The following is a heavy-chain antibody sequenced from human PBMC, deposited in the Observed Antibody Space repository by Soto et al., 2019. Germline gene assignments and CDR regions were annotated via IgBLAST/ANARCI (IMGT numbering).Heavy chain of an antibody. J-gene: IGHJ4*02. V-gene: IGHV3-7*01. CDR3: ARVYFKYDY. D-gene: IGHD3-10*01. Sequence: GGSLRLSCAASGFTFSSYSMNWVRQAPGKGLEWVANINEDGSEKYYVDSVKGRFTISRDNAKNSLYLQMNSLRAEDTAVYYCARVYFKYDYWGQGTLVTVSS. CDR1: GFTFSSYS. CDR2: INEDGSEK.